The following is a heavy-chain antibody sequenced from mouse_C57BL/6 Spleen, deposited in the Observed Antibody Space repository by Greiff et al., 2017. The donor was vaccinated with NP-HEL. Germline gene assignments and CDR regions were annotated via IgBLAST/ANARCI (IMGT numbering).Heavy chain of an antibody. V-gene: IGHV1-26*01. J-gene: IGHJ3*01. CDR2: INPNNGGT. D-gene: IGHD3-2*02. CDR3: ARRKRAQATAWFAY. CDR1: GYTFTDYY. Sequence: EVQLQQSGPELVKPGASVKISCKASGYTFTDYYMNWVKQSHGKSLEWIGDINPNNGGTSYNQKFKGKATLTVDKSSSTAYMEFRSLTSEDSAVYYCARRKRAQATAWFAYWGQGTLVTVSS.